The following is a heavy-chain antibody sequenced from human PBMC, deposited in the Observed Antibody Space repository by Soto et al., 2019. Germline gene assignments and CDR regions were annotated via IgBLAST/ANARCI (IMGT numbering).Heavy chain of an antibody. Sequence: ASVKVSCKASGGTFSSYAISWVRQAPGQGLEWMGGIIPIFGTANYAQKFQGRVTITADESTSTAYMELSSLRSEDTAVYYCASAYDSSGYTIDYWGQGTLVTVSS. D-gene: IGHD3-22*01. J-gene: IGHJ4*02. CDR3: ASAYDSSGYTIDY. CDR1: GGTFSSYA. V-gene: IGHV1-69*13. CDR2: IIPIFGTA.